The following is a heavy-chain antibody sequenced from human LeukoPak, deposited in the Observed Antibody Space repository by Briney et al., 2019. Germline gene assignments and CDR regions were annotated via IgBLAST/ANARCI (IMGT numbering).Heavy chain of an antibody. D-gene: IGHD3-22*01. CDR3: ARVTRYMIEDYFDY. Sequence: SETLSLTCTVSGGSISSYYWSWIRQPPGKGLEWIGYIYYSGSTNYNSSLRSRVTISVDTSKNQFSLKLRSVTAADTAVYYCARVTRYMIEDYFDYWGQGTLVTVSS. J-gene: IGHJ4*02. V-gene: IGHV4-59*01. CDR1: GGSISSYY. CDR2: IYYSGST.